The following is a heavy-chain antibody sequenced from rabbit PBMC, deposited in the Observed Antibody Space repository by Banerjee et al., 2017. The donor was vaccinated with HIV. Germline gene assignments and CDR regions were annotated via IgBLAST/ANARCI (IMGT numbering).Heavy chain of an antibody. D-gene: IGHD2-1*01. CDR1: GFDFSSYY. V-gene: IGHV1S40*01. CDR3: ARDWLYADYTGSDYAGYFNL. Sequence: QSLEESGGDLVKPGASLTLTCTASGFDFSSYYMNWVRQAPGKGLEWIGRIYAGKGSSDYASWAKGRFTISKTSSTTVTLQMTSLAAADTATYFCARDWLYADYTGSDYAGYFNLWGQGTLVTVS. J-gene: IGHJ4*01. CDR2: IYAGKGSS.